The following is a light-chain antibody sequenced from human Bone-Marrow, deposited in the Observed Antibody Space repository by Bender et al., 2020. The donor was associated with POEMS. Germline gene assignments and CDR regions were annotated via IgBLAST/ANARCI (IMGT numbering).Light chain of an antibody. J-gene: IGLJ2*01. Sequence: QSVLTQPPSVSGAPGQRVTISCTGTSSDVGGYNYVSWYQQHPGKAPKLMIYEVSNRPSGVSNRFSGSKSGNTASLTISGLQAEDEADYYCSSYTSSRTLVFGGGTKLTVL. CDR3: SSYTSSRTLV. CDR2: EVS. V-gene: IGLV2-14*01. CDR1: SSDVGGYNY.